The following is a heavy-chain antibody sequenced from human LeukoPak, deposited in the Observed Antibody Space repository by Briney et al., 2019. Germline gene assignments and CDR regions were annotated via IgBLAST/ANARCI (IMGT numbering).Heavy chain of an antibody. CDR3: ARELGVTTGPS. V-gene: IGHV4-38-2*02. J-gene: IGHJ4*02. Sequence: SETLSLTCTVSGYSISSGYYWGWMRQPPGKGLEWIANIYHSGKAYYNASLKSRVTISVDSSKNQFFLNLTPVTASDTGVYYCARELGVTTGPSWGQGTLVVVSS. CDR2: IYHSGKA. D-gene: IGHD3-9*01. CDR1: GYSISSGYY.